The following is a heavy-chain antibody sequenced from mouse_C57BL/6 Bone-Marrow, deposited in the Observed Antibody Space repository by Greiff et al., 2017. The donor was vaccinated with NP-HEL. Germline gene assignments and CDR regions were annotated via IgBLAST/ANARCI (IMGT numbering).Heavy chain of an antibody. CDR3: ARQSNWNYVDY. D-gene: IGHD2-5*01. V-gene: IGHV5-6*01. J-gene: IGHJ2*01. Sequence: EVQGVESGGDLVKPGGSLKLSCAASGFTFSSYGMSWVRQTPDKRLEWVATISSGGSYTYYPDSVKGRFTISRDNAKNTLYLQRSSLKSEDTAMEYGARQSNWNYVDYWGQGTTLTVSS. CDR1: GFTFSSYG. CDR2: ISSGGSYT.